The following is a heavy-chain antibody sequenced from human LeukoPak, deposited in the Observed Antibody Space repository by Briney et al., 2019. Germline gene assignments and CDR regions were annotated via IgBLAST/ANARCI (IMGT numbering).Heavy chain of an antibody. D-gene: IGHD6-13*01. CDR3: ARGHSSSGQLFDC. J-gene: IGHJ4*02. CDR2: ISAYNGNT. Sequence: ASVTVSCKASGYTFTTYGFSWVRQAPGQGLEWVGWISAYNGNTNYAQTLQGRVTMTTDTSTSTDYMELRSLRSDDTAVYYCARGHSSSGQLFDCWGQGTLVTVSS. V-gene: IGHV1-18*01. CDR1: GYTFTTYG.